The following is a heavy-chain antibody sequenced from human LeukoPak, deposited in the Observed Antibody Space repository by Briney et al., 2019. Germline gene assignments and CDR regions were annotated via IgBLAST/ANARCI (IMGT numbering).Heavy chain of an antibody. J-gene: IGHJ4*02. D-gene: IGHD3-10*01. CDR3: ARLTYYSGSGAYDY. Sequence: ASVKVSCKASGYTFTSHGISWVRQAPGQGLERMGWISGYNGNTNYAQKFQGRVNMTTDTSTSTAYMELRSLRSDDTAGYYCARLTYYSGSGAYDYWGQGTLVTVSS. CDR2: ISGYNGNT. V-gene: IGHV1-18*04. CDR1: GYTFTSHG.